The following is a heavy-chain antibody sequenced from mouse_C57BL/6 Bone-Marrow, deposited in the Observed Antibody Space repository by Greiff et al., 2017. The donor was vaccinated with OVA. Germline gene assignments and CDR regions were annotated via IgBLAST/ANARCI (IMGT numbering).Heavy chain of an antibody. D-gene: IGHD2-2*01. CDR2: IYPGSGST. CDR3: ARRRLRRWFAY. J-gene: IGHJ3*01. V-gene: IGHV1-55*01. CDR1: GYTFTSYW. Sequence: QVHVKQPGAELVKPGASVKMSCKASGYTFTSYWITWVKQRPGQGLEWIGDIYPGSGSTNYNEKFKSKATLTVDTSSSTAYMQLSSLTSEDSAVYYCARRRLRRWFAYWGQGTLVTVSA.